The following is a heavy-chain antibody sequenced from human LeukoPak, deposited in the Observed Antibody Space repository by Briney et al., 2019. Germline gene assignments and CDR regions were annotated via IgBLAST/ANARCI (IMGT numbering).Heavy chain of an antibody. Sequence: SETLSLTCAVSGDSISSSHWGGWVRQSPGKGLEWIGEIYHSGNTNYNPSLKSRVAISLDMSSNQFSLRLTSVTAADTAMYFCAREEMPGKFDYWGQGILVTVSS. J-gene: IGHJ4*02. D-gene: IGHD1-26*01. V-gene: IGHV4-4*02. CDR1: GDSISSSHW. CDR3: AREEMPGKFDY. CDR2: IYHSGNT.